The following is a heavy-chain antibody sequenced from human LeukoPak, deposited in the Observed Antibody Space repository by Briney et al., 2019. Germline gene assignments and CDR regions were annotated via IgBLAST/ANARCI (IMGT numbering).Heavy chain of an antibody. CDR3: ASEGVDLAVTYFDY. J-gene: IGHJ4*02. CDR2: IYYSGST. Sequence: SETLSLTCTVSGGSISSSSYYWGWIRQPPGKGLEWIGSIYYSGSTYYNPSLKSRVTISVDTSKNQFSLKLSSVTAADTAVYYCASEGVDLAVTYFDYWGQGTLVTVSS. CDR1: GGSISSSSYY. D-gene: IGHD2-21*02. V-gene: IGHV4-39*07.